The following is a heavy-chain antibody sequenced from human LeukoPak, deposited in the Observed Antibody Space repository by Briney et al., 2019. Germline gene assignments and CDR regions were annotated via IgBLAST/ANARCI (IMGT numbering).Heavy chain of an antibody. J-gene: IGHJ4*02. CDR3: ARGWELGDF. CDR2: ISYDGSNK. Sequence: GGSLRLSCAASGFTFSSYGMHWVRQAPGKGLEWVASISYDGSNKYYADSVKGRFTIATDNSKNTLYLQMNSLRAEDTAVYYCARGWELGDFWGQGTLVTVSS. CDR1: GFTFSSYG. D-gene: IGHD1-26*01. V-gene: IGHV3-30*03.